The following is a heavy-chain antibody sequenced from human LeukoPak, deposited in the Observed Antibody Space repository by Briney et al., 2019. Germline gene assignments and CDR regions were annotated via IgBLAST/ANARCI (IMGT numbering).Heavy chain of an antibody. CDR3: ARAYDYGSGSLVDY. Sequence: ASVKVSCKASGYIFTGYYMHWVRQAPGQGLQWVGWLSPNSGGTNYAQKFQGRVTMTRDTSISTAFMELSRLRSDDTAVYYCARAYDYGSGSLVDYWGQGTLVTVFS. V-gene: IGHV1-2*02. CDR2: LSPNSGGT. J-gene: IGHJ4*02. CDR1: GYIFTGYY. D-gene: IGHD3-10*01.